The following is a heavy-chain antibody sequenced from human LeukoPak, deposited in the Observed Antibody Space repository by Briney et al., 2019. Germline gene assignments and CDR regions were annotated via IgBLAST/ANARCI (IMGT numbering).Heavy chain of an antibody. CDR2: IYYSGST. CDR1: GGSISSYY. D-gene: IGHD6-13*01. J-gene: IGHJ4*02. V-gene: IGHV4-59*08. Sequence: SETLSLTCTVSGGSISSYYRSWIRQPPGKGLEWIGYIYYSGSTNYNPSLKSRVTISVDTSKNQFSLNLTSVTAADTAVFYCARHSSNWYYFDYWGQGTLVTVSS. CDR3: ARHSSNWYYFDY.